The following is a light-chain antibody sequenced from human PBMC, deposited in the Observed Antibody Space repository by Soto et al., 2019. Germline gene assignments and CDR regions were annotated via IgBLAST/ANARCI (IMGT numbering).Light chain of an antibody. CDR2: EVS. J-gene: IGLJ1*01. CDR3: SSYTSSSTLVV. CDR1: SSDVGGYNY. Sequence: QSALTQPASVSGSPGQSITTSCTGTSSDVGGYNYVSWYQQHPGKAPKLMIYEVSNRPSGISNRFSGSKSGNTASLTISGLQAEDEADYYCSSYTSSSTLVVFGTGTKGTVL. V-gene: IGLV2-14*01.